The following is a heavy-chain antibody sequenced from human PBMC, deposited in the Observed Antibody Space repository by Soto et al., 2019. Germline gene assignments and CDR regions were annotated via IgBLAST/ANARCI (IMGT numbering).Heavy chain of an antibody. CDR3: AKTRDGYKSYFDS. D-gene: IGHD3-9*01. CDR1: GFSFSSYA. CDR2: IGGSGRRT. J-gene: IGHJ4*02. Sequence: PGGSLRLSCAAPGFSFSSYAMSWVRQAPGKGLEFVASIGGSGRRTNYADSVKGRFTISRDNSKNTLFLRMSSLRAEDSAIYFCAKTRDGYKSYFDSWGRGTQVTVSS. V-gene: IGHV3-23*01.